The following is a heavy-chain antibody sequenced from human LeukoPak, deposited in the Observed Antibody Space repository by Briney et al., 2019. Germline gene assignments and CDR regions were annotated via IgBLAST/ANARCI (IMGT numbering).Heavy chain of an antibody. V-gene: IGHV3-23*01. CDR2: ISGSGGST. CDR1: GFTFSSYA. J-gene: IGHJ4*02. D-gene: IGHD3-3*01. CDR3: AKDTHYDLWSGYPDY. Sequence: PGGSLRLSCAASGFTFSSYAMSWVRQAPGKGLEWVSAISGSGGSTYYADSVKGRLTISRDNSKNTLYLQMNSLRAEDTAVYYCAKDTHYDLWSGYPDYWGQGTLVTVSS.